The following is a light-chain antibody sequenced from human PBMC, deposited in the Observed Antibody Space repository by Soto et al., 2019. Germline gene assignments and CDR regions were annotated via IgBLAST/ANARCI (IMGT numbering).Light chain of an antibody. CDR2: GTS. CDR3: QQYGSSIT. CDR1: QSVDSN. V-gene: IGKV3-20*01. Sequence: EIVMTQSPATLSVSPGDGATLSCRASQSVDSNLAWYQQKPGQAPRLLIYGTSSRATGIPDRFSGSGSGTDFTLTISRLEPEDFAVFYCQQYGSSITFGQGTRLEIK. J-gene: IGKJ5*01.